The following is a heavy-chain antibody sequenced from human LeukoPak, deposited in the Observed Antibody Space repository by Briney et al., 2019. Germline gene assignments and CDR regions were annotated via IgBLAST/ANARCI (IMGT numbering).Heavy chain of an antibody. J-gene: IGHJ4*02. CDR3: TRAIYVSGTYFFDY. V-gene: IGHV3-49*04. Sequence: GVSQRLSCTASGYTFGDYDMSWVRQAPGKAREWVTFIKRRFGVVTTQYDASVKGRFTISRDDYKGIAYLQMNSLKTEDTAVYYCTRAIYVSGTYFFDYWGQGTLVTVSS. CDR1: GYTFGDYD. CDR2: IKRRFGVVTT. D-gene: IGHD3-10*01.